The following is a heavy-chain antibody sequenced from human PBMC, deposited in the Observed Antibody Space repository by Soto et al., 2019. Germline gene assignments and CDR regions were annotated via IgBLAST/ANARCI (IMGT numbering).Heavy chain of an antibody. J-gene: IGHJ6*02. CDR3: ARDHGMGGSSYYYGIDV. Sequence: SETLSLTCTVSGGSISSGGFYWSWIRQPPGKDLEWIGYIYYSGSTYYNPSLKSRVTISVDTSQNQFSLKLSSVTAADTAVYYCARDHGMGGSSYYYGIDVWCQGTTVT. V-gene: IGHV4-31*03. CDR2: IYYSGST. D-gene: IGHD1-26*01. CDR1: GGSISSGGFY.